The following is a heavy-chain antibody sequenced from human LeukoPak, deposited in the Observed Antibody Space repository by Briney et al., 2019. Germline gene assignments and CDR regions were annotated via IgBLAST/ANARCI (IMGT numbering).Heavy chain of an antibody. V-gene: IGHV3-48*01. CDR3: ARVRGLVAAGHYFDY. CDR2: ISSSGNTI. J-gene: IGHJ4*02. D-gene: IGHD6-13*01. CDR1: GFIFNTFS. Sequence: GGSLRLPCAASGFIFNTFSMNWVRQAPGKGLEWISYISSSGNTIYYADSVKGRFTISRDNAKNSLYLQMNSLRADDTALYYCARVRGLVAAGHYFDYWGEGTLVSISS.